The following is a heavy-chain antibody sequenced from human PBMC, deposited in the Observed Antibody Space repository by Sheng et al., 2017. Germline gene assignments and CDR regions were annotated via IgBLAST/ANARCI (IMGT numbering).Heavy chain of an antibody. Sequence: QVQLVESGGGVVQPGRSLRLSCAASGFTFSSYGMHWVRQAPGKGLEWVAVISYDGSNKYYADSVKGRFTISRDNSKNTLYLQMNSLRAEDTAVYYCARTGIGVVISNWFDPWGQGTLVT. CDR2: ISYDGSNK. CDR3: ARTGIGVVISNWFDP. V-gene: IGHV3-30*03. CDR1: GFTFSSYG. D-gene: IGHD3-3*01. J-gene: IGHJ5*02.